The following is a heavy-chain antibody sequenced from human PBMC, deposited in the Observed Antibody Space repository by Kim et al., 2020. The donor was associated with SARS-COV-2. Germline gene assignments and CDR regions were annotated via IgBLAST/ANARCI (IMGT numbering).Heavy chain of an antibody. CDR1: GFTFSSYD. CDR3: AKDEGDYSGYADFDY. Sequence: GGSLRLSCAASGFTFSSYDMSWVRQTPGKGLEWVSAITGSGDNTYYADSAKGRFTISRDNSKNTLYLQMNSLRAEDTAVYYCAKDEGDYSGYADFDYWGQGTLVTVSS. V-gene: IGHV3-23*01. J-gene: IGHJ4*02. CDR2: ITGSGDNT. D-gene: IGHD5-12*01.